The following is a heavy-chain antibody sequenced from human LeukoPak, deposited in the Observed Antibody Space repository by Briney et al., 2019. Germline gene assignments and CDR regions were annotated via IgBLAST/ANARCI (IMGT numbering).Heavy chain of an antibody. CDR3: ASAYYYDSSGYYGY. CDR1: GFTFSSYA. CDR2: ISYDGSNK. D-gene: IGHD3-22*01. V-gene: IGHV3-30-3*01. J-gene: IGHJ4*02. Sequence: GRSLRLSCAASGFTFSSYAMHWVRQAPGKGLEWVAVISYDGSNKYYAGSVKGRFTISRDNSKNTLYLQMNSLRAEDTAVYYCASAYYYDSSGYYGYWGQGTLVTVSS.